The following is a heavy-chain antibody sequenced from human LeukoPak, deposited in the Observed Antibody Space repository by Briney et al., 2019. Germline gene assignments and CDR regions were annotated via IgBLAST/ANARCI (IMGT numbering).Heavy chain of an antibody. V-gene: IGHV4-34*01. CDR1: GGSFSGYY. CDR3: ARAGIVLMVYAFNY. CDR2: IYHSGST. D-gene: IGHD2-8*01. J-gene: IGHJ4*02. Sequence: PSETLSLTCAVYGGSFSGYYWSWIRQPPGKGLEWIGSIYHSGSTYYNPSLKSRVTISVDTSKNQFSLKLSSVTAADTAVYYCARAGIVLMVYAFNYWGQGTLVTVSS.